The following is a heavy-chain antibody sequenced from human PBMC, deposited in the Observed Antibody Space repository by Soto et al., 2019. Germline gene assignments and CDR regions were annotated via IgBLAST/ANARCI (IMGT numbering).Heavy chain of an antibody. Sequence: PGGSLRLSCAASGFTFSSYGMHWVRQAPGKGLEWVAVISYDGSNKYYADSVKGRFTISRDNSKNTLYLQMNSLRAEDTAVYYCAKDADSGYENYYYGMDVWGQGTTVTVSS. J-gene: IGHJ6*02. D-gene: IGHD5-12*01. V-gene: IGHV3-30*18. CDR2: ISYDGSNK. CDR3: AKDADSGYENYYYGMDV. CDR1: GFTFSSYG.